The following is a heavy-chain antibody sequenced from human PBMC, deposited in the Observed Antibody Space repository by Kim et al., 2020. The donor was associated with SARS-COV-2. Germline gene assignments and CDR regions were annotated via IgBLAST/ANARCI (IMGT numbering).Heavy chain of an antibody. D-gene: IGHD3-9*01. CDR3: ARHTLKQFTVLRYFDWSAPLDAFDI. Sequence: GGSLRLSCAASGFTFSSYWMSWVRQAPGKGLEWVANIKQDGSEKYYVDSVKGRFTISRDNAKNSLYLQMNSLRAEETAVYYCARHTLKQFTVLRYFDWSAPLDAFDIWGQGTMVTVSS. V-gene: IGHV3-7*01. CDR2: IKQDGSEK. J-gene: IGHJ3*02. CDR1: GFTFSSYW.